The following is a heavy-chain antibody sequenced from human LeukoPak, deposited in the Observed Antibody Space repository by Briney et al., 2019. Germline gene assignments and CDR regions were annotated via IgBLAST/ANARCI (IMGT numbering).Heavy chain of an antibody. Sequence: GGSLRLSCAASGFTFSNYAMSWVRQAPGRGLEWVATISDSGDSTYYADSVKARFTISRDNSKKTLYLQMDSLRAEDTAIHYCAKVPYSDYGSGRPPFMDVWGQGTTVAVSS. D-gene: IGHD3-10*01. V-gene: IGHV3-23*01. J-gene: IGHJ6*02. CDR2: ISDSGDST. CDR1: GFTFSNYA. CDR3: AKVPYSDYGSGRPPFMDV.